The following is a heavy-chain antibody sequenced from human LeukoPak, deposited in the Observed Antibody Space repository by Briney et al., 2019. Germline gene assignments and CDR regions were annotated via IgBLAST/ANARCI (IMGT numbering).Heavy chain of an antibody. J-gene: IGHJ5*01. CDR3: ARTTRWPTPFDF. CDR2: ISGNGGTT. V-gene: IGHV3-23*01. Sequence: PGGSLRLSCTASDSTIDSYPLTWLRQAPGKGLEWVSAISGNGGTTYYADSVKGRFTISRDNSKNTLYVQMNSLRAEDTAVYYCARTTRWPTPFDFWGQGTLVTVSS. D-gene: IGHD4-23*01. CDR1: DSTIDSYP.